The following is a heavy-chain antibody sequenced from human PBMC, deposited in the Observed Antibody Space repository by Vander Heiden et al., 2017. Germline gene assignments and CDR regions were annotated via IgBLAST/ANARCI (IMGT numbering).Heavy chain of an antibody. CDR3: ARAPMIVVVNDAFDI. J-gene: IGHJ3*02. CDR1: GFTFSDYY. CDR2: MSSSGSTI. Sequence: QVQLVESGGGLVKPGGSLRLSCAASGFTFSDYYLSWIRQAPGKGLEWVSYMSSSGSTIYYADSVKGRFTISRDNAKNSLYLQMNSLRAEDTAVYYCARAPMIVVVNDAFDIWGQGTMVTVSS. V-gene: IGHV3-11*01. D-gene: IGHD3-22*01.